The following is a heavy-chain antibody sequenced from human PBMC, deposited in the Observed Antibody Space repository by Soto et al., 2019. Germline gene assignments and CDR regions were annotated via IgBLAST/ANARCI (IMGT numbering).Heavy chain of an antibody. CDR1: GFTFSTYW. D-gene: IGHD4-17*01. CDR2: INSDGRST. J-gene: IGHJ6*02. V-gene: IGHV3-74*01. Sequence: EVQLVESGGGLVQPGGALRLSCAASGFTFSTYWLHWVRQTPGKGLVCVSRINSDGRSTNYADSVKGRFTIFRDNAKNTLYLQMNSLRAEDTAVYYCARVDGDYTMDVWGRGTTVTVSS. CDR3: ARVDGDYTMDV.